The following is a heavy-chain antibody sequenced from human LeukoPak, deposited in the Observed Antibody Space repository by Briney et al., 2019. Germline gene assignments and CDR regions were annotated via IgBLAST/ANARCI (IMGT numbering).Heavy chain of an antibody. D-gene: IGHD3-3*01. CDR1: GGTFSSYA. CDR3: AREYYDFWSGYLYLGSFDP. CDR2: IIPIFGTA. J-gene: IGHJ5*02. V-gene: IGHV1-69*01. Sequence: SVKVSCKASGGTFSSYAISWVRQAPGQGLEWMGGIIPIFGTANYAQKFQGRVTITADESTSTAYMELSSLRSEDTAVYYCAREYYDFWSGYLYLGSFDPWGQGTLATVSS.